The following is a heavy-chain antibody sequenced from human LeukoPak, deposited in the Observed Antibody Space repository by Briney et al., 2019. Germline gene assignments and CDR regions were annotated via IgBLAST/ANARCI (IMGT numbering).Heavy chain of an antibody. V-gene: IGHV3-23*01. CDR2: ISGSGGST. J-gene: IGHJ4*02. CDR1: GFTFSSYA. CDR3: AKEGGDSSGYALSDFDY. D-gene: IGHD3-22*01. Sequence: GGSLRLSCAASGFTFSSYAMSWVRQAPGKGLEWVSAISGSGGSTYYADSVKGRFTISRDNSKNALYLQMNSLRAEDTAVYYCAKEGGDSSGYALSDFDYWGQGTLVTVSS.